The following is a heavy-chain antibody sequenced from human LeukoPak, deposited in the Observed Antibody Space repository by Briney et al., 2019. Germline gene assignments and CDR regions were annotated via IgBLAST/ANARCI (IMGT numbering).Heavy chain of an antibody. Sequence: SETLSLTCNVSGASISDYYWSWIRQSAGKGLEWIGRIYAAETDFNPSLKSRLTMSIDTSKNQFSLKLRSVTAADTAVYYCARGNLWDYRRYYYYMDVWGKGTTVTVSS. CDR2: IYAAET. J-gene: IGHJ6*03. D-gene: IGHD4-11*01. V-gene: IGHV4-4*07. CDR1: GASISDYY. CDR3: ARGNLWDYRRYYYYMDV.